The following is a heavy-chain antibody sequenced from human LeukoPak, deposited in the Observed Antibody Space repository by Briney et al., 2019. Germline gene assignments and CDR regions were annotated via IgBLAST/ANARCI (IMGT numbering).Heavy chain of an antibody. D-gene: IGHD2-15*01. Sequence: SETLSRTCTVTGGSISNYYWSWIRQPAGKGLEWIGRIYTRGSTNYNPSLKSRVTMSVDTSKNQFSLKLSSVTAADTAVYYCARGRYCSADICSGGDAFDIWGQGTMVSVSS. CDR3: ARGRYCSADICSGGDAFDI. CDR2: IYTRGST. V-gene: IGHV4-4*07. J-gene: IGHJ3*02. CDR1: GGSISNYY.